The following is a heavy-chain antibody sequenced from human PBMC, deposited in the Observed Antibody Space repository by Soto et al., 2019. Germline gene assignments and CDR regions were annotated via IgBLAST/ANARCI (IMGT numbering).Heavy chain of an antibody. J-gene: IGHJ5*02. CDR1: GFTFSSYS. V-gene: IGHV3-21*01. CDR3: AREEWSSLRIEAHNWFDP. CDR2: ISSSSSYI. Sequence: GGSLRLSCAASGFTFSSYSMNWVRQAPGKGLEWVSSISSSSSYIYYADSVKGRFTISRDNAKNSLYLQMNSLRAEDTAVYYCAREEWSSLRIEAHNWFDPWGQGTLVTVSS. D-gene: IGHD6-6*01.